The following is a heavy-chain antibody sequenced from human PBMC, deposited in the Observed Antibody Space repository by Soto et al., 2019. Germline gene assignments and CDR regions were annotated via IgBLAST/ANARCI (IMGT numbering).Heavy chain of an antibody. D-gene: IGHD6-19*01. J-gene: IGHJ5*02. CDR3: ARVKASGWLNWFDP. V-gene: IGHV4-34*01. CDR2: INHSGST. CDR1: GGSFSGYY. Sequence: SETLSLTCAVYGGSFSGYYWTWIRQPPGTGLEWIGEINHSGSTNYNPSLKSRVTISVDTSKNQFSLKLTSVTAADTAVYYCARVKASGWLNWFDPWGQGALVTVSS.